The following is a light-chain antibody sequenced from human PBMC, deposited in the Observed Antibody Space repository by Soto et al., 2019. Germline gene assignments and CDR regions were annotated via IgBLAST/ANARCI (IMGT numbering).Light chain of an antibody. V-gene: IGKV3-11*01. J-gene: IGKJ5*01. CDR1: QSVSSY. CDR3: QQRSNWPLT. CDR2: DAS. Sequence: EIVLTQSPATLSLSPGERATLSCRASQSVSSYLAWYQQKPGQAPRLLIYDASNRATGIPARFGGSGSGTDFTLTISSLEPEDFAVYYCQQRSNWPLTFGQGTRLEI.